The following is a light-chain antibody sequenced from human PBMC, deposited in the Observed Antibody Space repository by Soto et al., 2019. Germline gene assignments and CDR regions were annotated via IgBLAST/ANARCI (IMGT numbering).Light chain of an antibody. V-gene: IGLV2-14*01. CDR1: SSDVGGYNY. Sequence: QSVLTQPASVSGSPGQSITISCTGTSSDVGGYNYVSWYQQHPGTAPKLMIYDVSNRPSGVSNRFSGSKSGNTASLTISGLQAEDEADYYCRSYTSSSTDVFGTGTKLTVL. CDR3: RSYTSSSTDV. J-gene: IGLJ1*01. CDR2: DVS.